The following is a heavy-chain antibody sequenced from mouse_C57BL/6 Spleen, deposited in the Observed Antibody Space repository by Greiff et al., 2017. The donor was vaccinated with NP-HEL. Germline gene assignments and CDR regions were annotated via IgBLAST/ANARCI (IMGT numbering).Heavy chain of an antibody. J-gene: IGHJ2*01. Sequence: LQESGAELVRPGSSVKLSCKDSYFAVMASAMHGGKQRQGKGREWIGSFTMYSDATEYSEHFKGKATLTANTSSSTAYMELSSLTSEDSAVYYCARSRGLRDYWGQGTTLTVSS. CDR3: ARSRGLRDY. CDR2: FTMYSDAT. CDR1: YFAVMASA. V-gene: IGHV1-49*01. D-gene: IGHD2-4*01.